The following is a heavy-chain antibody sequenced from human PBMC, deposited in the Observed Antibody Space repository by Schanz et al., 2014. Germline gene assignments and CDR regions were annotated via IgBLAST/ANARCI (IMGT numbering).Heavy chain of an antibody. J-gene: IGHJ4*02. D-gene: IGHD2-2*01. CDR3: AKVAPAATYLDS. CDR2: ISDSGDST. V-gene: IGHV3-11*01. CDR1: GFTFSDYY. Sequence: QVQLVDSGGGLVKPGGSLRLSCAASGFTFSDYYMTWIRQAPGKGLEWVSDISDSGDSTHYADSVKGRFTISRDNAKNSLFLQMNCLSAEDTAVYYCAKVAPAATYLDSWGLGTLVTVSS.